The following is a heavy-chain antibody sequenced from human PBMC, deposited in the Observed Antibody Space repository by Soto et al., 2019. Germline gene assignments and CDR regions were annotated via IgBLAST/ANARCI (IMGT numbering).Heavy chain of an antibody. V-gene: IGHV2-5*02. Sequence: QITLKESGPTLVKPTQTLTLTCTFSGFSLSTSGVGVGWIRQPPGKALEWLALIFWDDDKHYSPSLKSRLTIPKDTSKNQVVLTMTNMDPVDTATYYCAHRAAWGTFDYWGQGTLVTVSS. CDR1: GFSLSTSGVG. D-gene: IGHD7-27*01. CDR3: AHRAAWGTFDY. J-gene: IGHJ4*02. CDR2: IFWDDDK.